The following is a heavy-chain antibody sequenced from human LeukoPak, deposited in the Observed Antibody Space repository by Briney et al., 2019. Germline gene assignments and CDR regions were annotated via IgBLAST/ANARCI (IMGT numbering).Heavy chain of an antibody. J-gene: IGHJ6*02. V-gene: IGHV3-30-3*01. CDR1: GFTFSSYP. CDR3: ARASGRYYYYGMDV. Sequence: GGPLSFSGAPSGFTFSSYPMHWVRKAPGKGLEWVAVISYDGSNKYYADSVKGRFTISRDNSKNTLYLQMNSLRAEDTAVYYCARASGRYYYYGMDVWGQGTTVTVSS. D-gene: IGHD1-14*01. CDR2: ISYDGSNK.